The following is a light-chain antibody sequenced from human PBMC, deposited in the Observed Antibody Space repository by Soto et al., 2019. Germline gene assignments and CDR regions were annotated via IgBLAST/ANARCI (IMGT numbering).Light chain of an antibody. J-gene: IGLJ1*01. CDR1: STDVGAYTF. V-gene: IGLV2-14*03. CDR2: DVS. CDR3: SSYTSSSTHV. Sequence: QSALTQPASVSGYPGQSITISCTGTSTDVGAYTFVSWYQQPPDKVPKLMMFDVSRRPSGVSDRFSGSKSGTTASLTISGLQPEDEADYYCSSYTSSSTHVFGSGTKVTVL.